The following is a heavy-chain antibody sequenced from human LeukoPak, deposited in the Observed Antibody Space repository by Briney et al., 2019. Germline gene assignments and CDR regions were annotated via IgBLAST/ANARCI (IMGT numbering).Heavy chain of an antibody. CDR3: ARDGSSWDY. J-gene: IGHJ4*02. V-gene: IGHV3-7*01. Sequence: GGSLRLSCAASGFTFSSYWMSWVRQAPGKGLEWVAIMKQDGSEKYYVDSVKGRFTISRDNAKNSLFLQMNSLRDEDTAVYYCARDGSSWDYWGQGTLVTVSS. D-gene: IGHD6-13*01. CDR1: GFTFSSYW. CDR2: MKQDGSEK.